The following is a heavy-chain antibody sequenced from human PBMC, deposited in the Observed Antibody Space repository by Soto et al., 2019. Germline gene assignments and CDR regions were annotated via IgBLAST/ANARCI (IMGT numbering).Heavy chain of an antibody. Sequence: GGSLRLSCAASGFTFSTSWMHWVRQAAGKGLVWVSRINSDASTTNYADSVKGRFTISRDNAKNTLYLQMDSLTAEDTAVYYFARGPSGRFGYDYWGQGTLVTVSS. D-gene: IGHD6-19*01. CDR1: GFTFSTSW. CDR2: INSDASTT. CDR3: ARGPSGRFGYDY. J-gene: IGHJ4*02. V-gene: IGHV3-74*01.